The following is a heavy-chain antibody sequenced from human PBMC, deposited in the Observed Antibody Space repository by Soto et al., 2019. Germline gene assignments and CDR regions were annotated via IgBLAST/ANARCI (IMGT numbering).Heavy chain of an antibody. D-gene: IGHD1-26*01. V-gene: IGHV1-8*01. CDR1: GYTFTSYD. CDR3: ARDMGELLLIEGMAFDI. CDR2: MNPNSGNT. Sequence: ASVKVSCKASGYTFTSYDINWVRQATGQGLEWMGWMNPNSGNTGYAQKFQGRVTMTRNTSISTAYMELSSLRSEDTAEYYCARDMGELLLIEGMAFDIWGQGTMVTVSS. J-gene: IGHJ3*02.